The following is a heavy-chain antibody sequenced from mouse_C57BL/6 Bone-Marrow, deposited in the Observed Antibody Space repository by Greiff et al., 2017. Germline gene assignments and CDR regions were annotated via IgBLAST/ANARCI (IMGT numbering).Heavy chain of an antibody. Sequence: EVKVEESGGGLVKPGGSLKLSCAASGFTFSSYAMSWVRQTPEKRLEWVATISDGGSYTYYPDNVKGRFTISRDNAKNNLYLHMIHLKSEDTAMSYCAARDYLWFAYWGQGTLVTVSA. V-gene: IGHV5-4*03. CDR3: AARDYLWFAY. D-gene: IGHD2-4*01. CDR2: ISDGGSYT. CDR1: GFTFSSYA. J-gene: IGHJ3*01.